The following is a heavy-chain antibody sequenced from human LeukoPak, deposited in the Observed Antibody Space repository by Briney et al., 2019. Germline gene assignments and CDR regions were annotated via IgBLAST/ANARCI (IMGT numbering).Heavy chain of an antibody. CDR3: ASNYGSGSYHYFDY. J-gene: IGHJ4*02. D-gene: IGHD3-10*01. Sequence: SETLSLTCTVSGGSTSSGDYYWSWIRQPPGKGLEWIGYIYYSGSTYYNPSLKSRVTMSVDTSKNQFSLKMSSVTAADTAVYYCASNYGSGSYHYFDYWGQGTLVTVSS. CDR2: IYYSGST. V-gene: IGHV4-30-4*01. CDR1: GGSTSSGDYY.